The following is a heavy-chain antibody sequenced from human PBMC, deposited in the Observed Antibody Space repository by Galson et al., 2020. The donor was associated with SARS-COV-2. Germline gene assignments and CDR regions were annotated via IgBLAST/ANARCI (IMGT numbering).Heavy chain of an antibody. CDR2: ISHRGGT. Sequence: SQTLSLTSAVSGPSISSGSYSWNWIRQPPGKGLEWIGYISHRGGTYYNPSLKSRVTISGDRSKNQFSLRLSSVTAADTAVYYCARLHYGEYAPEAFDIWGPGTRVTVAS. V-gene: IGHV4-30-2*01. D-gene: IGHD4-17*01. J-gene: IGHJ3*02. CDR3: ARLHYGEYAPEAFDI. CDR1: GPSISSGSYS.